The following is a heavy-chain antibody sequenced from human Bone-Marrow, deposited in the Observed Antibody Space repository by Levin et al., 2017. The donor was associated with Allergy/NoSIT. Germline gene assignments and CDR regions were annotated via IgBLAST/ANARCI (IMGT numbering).Heavy chain of an antibody. Sequence: GSLRLSCAASGFTFSIYAMTWVRQAPGKGLEWVSSISNSGGATYYADSVKGRFTISRDNSKNMVYLQMNSLRGEETAVYYCAKEAYVVAAWGQGTLVTVAS. CDR2: ISNSGGAT. V-gene: IGHV3-23*01. CDR1: GFTFSIYA. CDR3: AKEAYVVAA. D-gene: IGHD3-10*02. J-gene: IGHJ5*02.